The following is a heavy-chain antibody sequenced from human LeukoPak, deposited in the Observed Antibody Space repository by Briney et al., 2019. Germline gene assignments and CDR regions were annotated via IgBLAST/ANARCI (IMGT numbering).Heavy chain of an antibody. J-gene: IGHJ4*02. CDR2: IKSKTDGGTT. CDR1: GFTFSSYA. V-gene: IGHV3-15*01. Sequence: GGSLRLSCAASGFTFSSYAMSWVRQAPGKGLEWVGRIKSKTDGGTTDYAAPVKGRFTISRDDSKNTLYLQMNSLKTEDTAVYYCTTDSPYYYFDYWGQGTLVTVSS. CDR3: TTDSPYYYFDY. D-gene: IGHD3-10*01.